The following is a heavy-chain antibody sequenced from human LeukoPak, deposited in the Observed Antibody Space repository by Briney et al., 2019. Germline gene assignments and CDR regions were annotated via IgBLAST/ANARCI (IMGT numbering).Heavy chain of an antibody. D-gene: IGHD2-21*02. CDR2: ISYDGSNK. CDR3: AKDGGYCGGDCYSLLLDY. J-gene: IGHJ4*02. CDR1: GFTFSSYG. Sequence: GRSLRLYCAASGFTFSSYGMHWVRQAPGKGLEWVAVISYDGSNKYYADSVKGRFTISRDNSKNTLYLQMNSLRAEDTAVYYCAKDGGYCGGDCYSLLLDYWGQGTLVTVSS. V-gene: IGHV3-30*18.